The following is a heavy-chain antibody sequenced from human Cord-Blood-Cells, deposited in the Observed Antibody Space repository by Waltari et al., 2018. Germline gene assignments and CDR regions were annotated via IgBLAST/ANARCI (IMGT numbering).Heavy chain of an antibody. D-gene: IGHD3-3*01. CDR3: ARGSPINDFWSGYPYYFDY. CDR1: GGTFSSYA. V-gene: IGHV1-69*01. Sequence: QVQLVQSGAEVKKPGSSVKVSCKASGGTFSSYAISWVRQAPGKGIEWMGGIIPIFGTANYAQKFQGRVTITADESTSTAYMELSSLRSEDTAVYYCARGSPINDFWSGYPYYFDYWGQGTLVTVSS. J-gene: IGHJ4*02. CDR2: IIPIFGTA.